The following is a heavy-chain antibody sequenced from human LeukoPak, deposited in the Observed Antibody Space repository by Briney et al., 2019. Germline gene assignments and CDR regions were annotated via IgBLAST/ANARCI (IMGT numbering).Heavy chain of an antibody. CDR2: INWNGGST. V-gene: IGHV3-20*04. D-gene: IGHD6-6*01. J-gene: IGHJ6*03. CDR3: ARSYSSSSRYYMDV. Sequence: GGSLRLSCAASGFTFDDYGMSWVRQAPGKGLEWVSGINWNGGSTGYADSVKGRFTISRDNAKNSLYLQMNSLRAEDTALYYCARSYSSSSRYYMDVWGKGTTVTVSS. CDR1: GFTFDDYG.